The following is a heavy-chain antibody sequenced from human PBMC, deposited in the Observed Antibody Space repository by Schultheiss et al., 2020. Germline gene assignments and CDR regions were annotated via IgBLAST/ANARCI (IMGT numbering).Heavy chain of an antibody. V-gene: IGHV3-9*01. CDR1: GFTFDQYA. CDR3: ARDQGY. Sequence: GGSLRLSCAASGFTFDQYAMHWVRQAPGKGLEWVSGISWNRGSIRYADSVKGRFTISRDNSKNTLYLQMNSLRAEDTAVYYCARDQGYWGQGTLVTVSS. J-gene: IGHJ4*02. CDR2: ISWNRGSI.